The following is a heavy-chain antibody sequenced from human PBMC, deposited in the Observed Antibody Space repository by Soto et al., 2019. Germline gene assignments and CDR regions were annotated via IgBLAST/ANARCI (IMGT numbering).Heavy chain of an antibody. V-gene: IGHV1-69*13. J-gene: IGHJ5*02. D-gene: IGHD2-2*01. Sequence: GASVKVSCKASGGTFSSYAISWVRQAPGQGLEWMGGIIPIFGTANYAQKFQGRVTITADESTSTAYMELSSLRSEDTAVYYCARDSVACSSTSCRFDPWGQGTLVTV. CDR3: ARDSVACSSTSCRFDP. CDR2: IIPIFGTA. CDR1: GGTFSSYA.